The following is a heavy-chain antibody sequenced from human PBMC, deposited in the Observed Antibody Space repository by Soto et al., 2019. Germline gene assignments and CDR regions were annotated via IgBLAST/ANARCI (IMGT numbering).Heavy chain of an antibody. V-gene: IGHV4-31*03. CDR3: ARDSYDSSGYPLDP. D-gene: IGHD3-22*01. Sequence: PSETLSLTCTVSGGSISSGGYYWSWIRQHPGKGLEWIGYIYYSGSTYYNPSLKSRVTISVDTSKNQFSLKLSSVTAADTVVYYCARDSYDSSGYPLDPWGQGTLVTVSS. CDR2: IYYSGST. CDR1: GGSISSGGYY. J-gene: IGHJ5*02.